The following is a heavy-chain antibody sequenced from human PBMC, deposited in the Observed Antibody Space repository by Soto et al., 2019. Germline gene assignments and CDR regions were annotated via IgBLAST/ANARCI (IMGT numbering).Heavy chain of an antibody. J-gene: IGHJ1*01. D-gene: IGHD2-21*01. CDR3: AKEGAIPGEVDA. V-gene: IGHV1-46*01. CDR2: MNTSGGNS. CDR1: GFIFTDWF. Sequence: HLAQSGPEVKRPGVSVKISCKASGFIFTDWFMHWVRQAPGQGPEWMGIMNTSGGNSNYSQKFQDRVTMTRDTSTSTLYVELSSLTSADTAVYYCAKEGAIPGEVDAWGQGTLVTVSS.